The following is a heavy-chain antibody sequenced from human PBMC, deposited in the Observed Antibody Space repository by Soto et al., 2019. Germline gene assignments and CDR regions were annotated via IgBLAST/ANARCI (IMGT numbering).Heavy chain of an antibody. V-gene: IGHV3-30-3*01. J-gene: IGHJ4*02. D-gene: IGHD3-22*01. Sequence: QVQLVESGGGVVQPGRSLRLSCAASGFTFSSYAMHWVRQAPGKGLEWVAVISYDGSNKYYAGSVKGRFTISRDTSKHTLYLQRNSLRAEDTAVYYCARTHRPGNEYHYDSSGYYCADYWGQGTLVTVSS. CDR1: GFTFSSYA. CDR2: ISYDGSNK. CDR3: ARTHRPGNEYHYDSSGYYCADY.